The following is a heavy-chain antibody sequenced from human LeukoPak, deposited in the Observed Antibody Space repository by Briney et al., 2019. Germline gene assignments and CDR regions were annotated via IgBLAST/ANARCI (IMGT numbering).Heavy chain of an antibody. CDR1: GYSFASRW. CDR3: AREAVAEDRYFRH. D-gene: IGHD6-19*01. Sequence: GEPLKISCKASGYSFASRWLGWVRQMPGKGLEWMGIIYPANSDVRVSPSFQGQVTISADTSISTAYLQWTYLKASDTAMYYCAREAVAEDRYFRHWGQGTLVTVSS. J-gene: IGHJ1*01. V-gene: IGHV5-51*01. CDR2: IYPANSDV.